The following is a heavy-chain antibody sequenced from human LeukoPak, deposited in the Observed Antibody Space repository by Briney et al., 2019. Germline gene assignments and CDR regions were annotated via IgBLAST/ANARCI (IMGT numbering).Heavy chain of an antibody. CDR3: ARGSSSHYYYYMDV. V-gene: IGHV4-59*01. CDR2: IYYSGRT. D-gene: IGHD6-6*01. J-gene: IGHJ6*03. Sequence: PSETLSLTCSVSGGSISSYYWSWIRQPPGKGLEWIGYIYYSGRTSYNPSLKSRVTISVDTSKNQFSLKLSSVTAADTAVYYCARGSSSHYYYYMDVWGKGTTVTVSS. CDR1: GGSISSYY.